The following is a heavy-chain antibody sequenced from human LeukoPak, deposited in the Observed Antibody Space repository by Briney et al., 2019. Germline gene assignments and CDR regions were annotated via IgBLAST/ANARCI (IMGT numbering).Heavy chain of an antibody. V-gene: IGHV3-48*03. CDR3: ARAGYSMDTEYFQH. CDR2: ISNSGTAI. Sequence: GGSLRLSCAASGFTFSSYEMNWVRQAPGKGLEWVSYISNSGTAIYYADPVKGRFTISRDNAKSSLYLQMNSLRAEDTAVYYCARAGYSMDTEYFQHWGQGTLVTVSS. D-gene: IGHD5-18*01. CDR1: GFTFSSYE. J-gene: IGHJ1*01.